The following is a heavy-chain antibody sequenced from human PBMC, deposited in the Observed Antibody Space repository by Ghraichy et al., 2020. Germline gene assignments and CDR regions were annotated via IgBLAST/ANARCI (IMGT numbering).Heavy chain of an antibody. CDR3: AHIRVLVSSSSGRWFDP. D-gene: IGHD6-6*01. Sequence: SGPTLVKPTQTLTLTCTFSGFSLSTSGVGVGWIRQPPGKALEWLALIYWDDDKRYSPSLKSRLTITKDTSKNQVVLTMTNMDPVDTATYYCAHIRVLVSSSSGRWFDPWGXGTLVTVSS. CDR1: GFSLSTSGVG. CDR2: IYWDDDK. J-gene: IGHJ5*02. V-gene: IGHV2-5*02.